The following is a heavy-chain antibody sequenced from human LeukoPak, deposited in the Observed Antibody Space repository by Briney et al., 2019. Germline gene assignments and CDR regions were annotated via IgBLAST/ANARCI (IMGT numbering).Heavy chain of an antibody. D-gene: IGHD4-17*01. CDR2: IYYSGST. Sequence: SETLSLTCTVSGGSISSYYWSWIRQPPGKGLEWIGYIYYSGSTNYNPSLKSRVTISVDTSKNQFSLKLSSVTAADTAVYYCARDRTVTSTLAFDIWGQGTMVTVSS. J-gene: IGHJ3*02. CDR3: ARDRTVTSTLAFDI. CDR1: GGSISSYY. V-gene: IGHV4-59*01.